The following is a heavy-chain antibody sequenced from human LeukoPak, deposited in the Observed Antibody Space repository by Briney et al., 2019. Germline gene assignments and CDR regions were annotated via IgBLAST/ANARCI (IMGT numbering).Heavy chain of an antibody. Sequence: SETLSLTCAAYGGSFSGYYWSWIRQPPGKGLEWIGEINHSGSTNYNPSLKSRVTISVDTSKNQFSLKLSSVTAADTAVYYCARGVRAARLHFDYWGQGTLVTVSS. CDR2: INHSGST. CDR1: GGSFSGYY. CDR3: ARGVRAARLHFDY. D-gene: IGHD6-6*01. J-gene: IGHJ4*02. V-gene: IGHV4-34*01.